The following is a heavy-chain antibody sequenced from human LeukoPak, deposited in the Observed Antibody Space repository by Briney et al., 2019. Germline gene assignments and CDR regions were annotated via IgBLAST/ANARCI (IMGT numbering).Heavy chain of an antibody. D-gene: IGHD1-1*01. CDR2: VKPDGSEK. J-gene: IGHJ4*02. CDR1: GFTLSTYW. CDR3: ARTTYGDY. Sequence: PGGSLRLSCAASGFTLSTYWMTWVRQAPRKGLEWVAAVKPDGSEKNYVDSVKGRFTISRDNAKNSLYLQLSSLRAEDTAVYYCARTTYGDYWGQGTLVTVSS. V-gene: IGHV3-7*02.